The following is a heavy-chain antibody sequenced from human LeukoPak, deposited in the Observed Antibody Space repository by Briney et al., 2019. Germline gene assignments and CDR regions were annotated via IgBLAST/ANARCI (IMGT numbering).Heavy chain of an antibody. CDR3: ARWGGITRDAFDI. J-gene: IGHJ3*02. Sequence: SETLSLTCTVSGGSISSYYWNWIRQPPGRGLEWIGYIYYSGSTNYNPSLKSRVTISVDTSKNQFSLKLSSVTAADTAVYYCARWGGITRDAFDIWGQGTMVTVSS. CDR2: IYYSGST. V-gene: IGHV4-59*12. CDR1: GGSISSYY. D-gene: IGHD1-26*01.